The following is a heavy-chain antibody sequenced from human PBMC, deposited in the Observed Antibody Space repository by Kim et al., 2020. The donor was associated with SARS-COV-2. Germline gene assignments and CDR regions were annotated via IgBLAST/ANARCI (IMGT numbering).Heavy chain of an antibody. CDR2: IIPIFGTA. J-gene: IGHJ3*02. V-gene: IGHV1-69*13. CDR1: GGTFSSYA. D-gene: IGHD3-9*01. CDR3: ATSGATGFDAFDI. Sequence: SVKVSCKASGGTFSSYAISWVRQAPGQGLEWMGGIIPIFGTANYAQKFQGRVTITADESTSTAYMELSSLRSEDTAVYYCATSGATGFDAFDIWGQGTMVTVSS.